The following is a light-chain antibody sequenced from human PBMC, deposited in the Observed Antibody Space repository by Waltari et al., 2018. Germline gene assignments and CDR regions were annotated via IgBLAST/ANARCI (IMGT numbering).Light chain of an antibody. CDR3: QQYNSAPIT. CDR1: QGISNS. V-gene: IGKV1-27*01. Sequence: DIQMTQSPSSLSTSVGDRVTITCRASQGISNSLAWYQQKPGKIPKLLIYTASTLQSGVPSRFSGSGSGTDFTLTISSLQPEDGATYYCQQYNSAPITFGPGTRLEIE. CDR2: TAS. J-gene: IGKJ5*01.